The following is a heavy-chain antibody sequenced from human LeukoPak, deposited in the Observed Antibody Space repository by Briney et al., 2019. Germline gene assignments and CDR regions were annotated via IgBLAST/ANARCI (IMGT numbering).Heavy chain of an antibody. CDR1: GYSISSGYY. J-gene: IGHJ3*02. CDR2: IYHSGST. CDR3: ARDRDSSGWYDDAFDI. V-gene: IGHV4-38-2*02. Sequence: SETLSLTCTVSGYSISSGYYWGWIRQPPGKGLEWIGSIYHSGSTYYNPSLKSRVTISVDTSKNQFSLKLSSVTAADTAVYYCARDRDSSGWYDDAFDIWGQGTMVTVSS. D-gene: IGHD6-19*01.